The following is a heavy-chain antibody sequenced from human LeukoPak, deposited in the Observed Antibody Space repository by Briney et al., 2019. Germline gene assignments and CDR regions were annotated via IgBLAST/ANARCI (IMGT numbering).Heavy chain of an antibody. Sequence: GGSLRLSCEASGFTFSTYTMSWVRQAAGKVLECVSSISSSSSFIFYADSMKGRFTISRDNAKNSLYLQMHSLRAEDTAVYYCARDSSGYGGCFDYWGQGTLVTVSS. CDR2: ISSSSSFI. J-gene: IGHJ4*02. CDR3: ARDSSGYGGCFDY. V-gene: IGHV3-21*01. D-gene: IGHD5-12*01. CDR1: GFTFSTYT.